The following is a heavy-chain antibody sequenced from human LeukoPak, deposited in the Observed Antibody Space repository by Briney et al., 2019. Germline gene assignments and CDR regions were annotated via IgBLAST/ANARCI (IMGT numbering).Heavy chain of an antibody. CDR3: ARDHLGRITGTTSPQGY. CDR1: GFTFSSYS. V-gene: IGHV3-48*01. J-gene: IGHJ4*02. D-gene: IGHD1-7*01. CDR2: ISSSSSTI. Sequence: GGSLRLSCAASGFTFSSYSMNWVRQAPGKGLEWVSYISSSSSTIYYADSVKGRFTISRDNAKNSLYLQMNSLRAEDTAVYYCARDHLGRITGTTSPQGYWGQGTLVTVSS.